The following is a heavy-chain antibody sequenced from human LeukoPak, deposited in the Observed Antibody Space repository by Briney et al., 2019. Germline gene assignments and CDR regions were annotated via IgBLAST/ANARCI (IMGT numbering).Heavy chain of an antibody. V-gene: IGHV4-34*01. D-gene: IGHD3-10*01. CDR2: INHSGST. CDR3: AKSNGYGLVDI. J-gene: IGHJ3*02. CDR1: GGSFSGYY. Sequence: SGTLSLTCAVYGGSFSGYYWSWLRQPPGKGLEWIGEINHSGSTNYNPSLTSRATISLDTSRNQFSLKLNSVTAADTAVYYCAKSNGYGLVDIWGQGTMVTVSS.